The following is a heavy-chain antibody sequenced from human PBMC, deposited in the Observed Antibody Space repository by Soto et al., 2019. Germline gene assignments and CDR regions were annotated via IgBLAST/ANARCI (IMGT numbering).Heavy chain of an antibody. V-gene: IGHV3-74*01. Sequence: EVQLVESGGGLVQPGGSLRLSCAASGFTFSIYWMHWVRQAPGKGLVWVSRMNMDGSRTNSADFAKGRFTISRDDAKSTVYLQMSNLGAEDTAVYYCVRRDGDRYDGHGYLGRHWGQGTLVTVSS. CDR3: VRRDGDRYDGHGYLGRH. CDR2: MNMDGSRT. D-gene: IGHD3-22*01. CDR1: GFTFSIYW. J-gene: IGHJ4*02.